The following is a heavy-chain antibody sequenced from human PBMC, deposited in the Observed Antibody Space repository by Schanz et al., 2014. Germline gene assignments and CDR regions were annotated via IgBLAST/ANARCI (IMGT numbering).Heavy chain of an antibody. D-gene: IGHD2-2*01. CDR3: ARDRRRYCSTASCLHDNWFDP. Sequence: QVQLVQSGAEVKKPGASVKVSCKASGYTFTAYGINWVRQAPGQGLEWVGWITAYTNNTNYAQKVQGRVTMTTDTSTGTAYMELRSLRSDDTAVYYCARDRRRYCSTASCLHDNWFDPWGQGTLVIVSS. J-gene: IGHJ5*02. CDR2: ITAYTNNT. CDR1: GYTFTAYG. V-gene: IGHV1-18*01.